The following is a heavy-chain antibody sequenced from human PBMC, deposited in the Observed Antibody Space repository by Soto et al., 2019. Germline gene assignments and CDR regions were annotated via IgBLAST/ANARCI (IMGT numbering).Heavy chain of an antibody. CDR2: INHSGST. Sequence: SETLSLTCAVYGGSFSGYYWSWIRQPSGKGLEWIGEINHSGSTNYNPSLKSRVTISVDTSKNQFSLKLSSVTAADTAVYYCARGRQLDYYYYGMDVWGQGTTVTVSS. J-gene: IGHJ6*02. V-gene: IGHV4-34*01. CDR3: ARGRQLDYYYYGMDV. D-gene: IGHD6-13*01. CDR1: GGSFSGYY.